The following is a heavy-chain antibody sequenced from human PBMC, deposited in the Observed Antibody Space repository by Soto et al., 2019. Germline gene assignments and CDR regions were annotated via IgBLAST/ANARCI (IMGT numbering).Heavy chain of an antibody. J-gene: IGHJ4*02. V-gene: IGHV3-7*03. CDR3: ARETHLGSGWWSIDI. CDR1: GFTVSAKW. Sequence: PRRSLRLSCAVSGFTVSAKWMSWVRQAPGKGLKWLANINEDGSKKFYVDSVKGRFTISKDHAKNSLSLQLGSLRADDTAVYYFARETHLGSGWWSIDIWGRGTLVTVST. CDR2: INEDGSKK. D-gene: IGHD6-19*01.